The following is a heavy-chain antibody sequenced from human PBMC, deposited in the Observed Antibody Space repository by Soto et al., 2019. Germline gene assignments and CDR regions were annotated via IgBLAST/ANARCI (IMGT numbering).Heavy chain of an antibody. Sequence: QVQLQESGPGLVKPSQTLSLTCTVSGGSISSGGYYWSWIRQHPGKGLEWIGYIYYSGSTYYNQSLKSRVTISVDTSKNYFSLKLSSVTAADTAVYYFARLGDYDFWSGQGYYYYGMDVWGQGTTVTVSS. CDR3: ARLGDYDFWSGQGYYYYGMDV. V-gene: IGHV4-31*03. D-gene: IGHD3-3*01. CDR1: GGSISSGGYY. CDR2: IYYSGST. J-gene: IGHJ6*02.